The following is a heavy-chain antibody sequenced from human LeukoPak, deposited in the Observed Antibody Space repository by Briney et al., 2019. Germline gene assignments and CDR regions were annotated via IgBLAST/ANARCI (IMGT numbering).Heavy chain of an antibody. J-gene: IGHJ4*02. V-gene: IGHV3-23*01. CDR1: GFTFSSYA. D-gene: IGHD1-26*01. CDR2: ISGGGDST. CDR3: AKDIKWEEPGY. Sequence: PGGSLRLSCAASGFTFSSYAMSWVRQAPGKGLEWVSSISGGGDSTYYAASVKGRFPTSRDNSKSTLYLQMNSLRAEDTALYYCAKDIKWEEPGYWGQGTLVTVSS.